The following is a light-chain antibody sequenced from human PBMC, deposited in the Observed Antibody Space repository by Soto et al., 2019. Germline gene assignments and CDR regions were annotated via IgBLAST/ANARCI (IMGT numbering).Light chain of an antibody. V-gene: IGKV3-15*01. CDR3: QQYNNWPRT. CDR2: GAS. CDR1: QSVSSN. Sequence: EIVMTQSPATLSVSPGERATLSCSASQSVSSNLAWYQQKPGQAPSLLIYGASARATGIPARFSGSGSETEFTLTISSLQSEDFAVYYCQQYNNWPRTFGQGTKVEIK. J-gene: IGKJ1*01.